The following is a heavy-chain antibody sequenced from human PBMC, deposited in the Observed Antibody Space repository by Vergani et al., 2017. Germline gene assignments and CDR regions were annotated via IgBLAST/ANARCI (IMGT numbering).Heavy chain of an antibody. CDR2: IYSIGIT. J-gene: IGHJ6*02. V-gene: IGHV4-59*01. CDR1: VGSTSSYY. D-gene: IGHD2-2*03. Sequence: QVHLQESAPGLVKPSETLSLTSTVPVGSTSSYYWSWIRQPPGKGLEWIGYIYSIGITNYNPSLKRRVTISVDTSKNRFSLELSSVTAAHTAVYYCARVDGEDGMDVWGQGTTVTVSS. CDR3: ARVDGEDGMDV.